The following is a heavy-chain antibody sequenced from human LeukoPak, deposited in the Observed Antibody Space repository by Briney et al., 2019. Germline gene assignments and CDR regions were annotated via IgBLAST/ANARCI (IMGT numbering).Heavy chain of an antibody. CDR3: AKDQPVCEY. V-gene: IGHV3-30*18. CDR2: ISYDGSNK. CDR1: GFTFSSYG. Sequence: GRSLRLSCAASGFTFSSYGMHWVRQAPGKGLEWVAVISYDGSNKYYADSVKGRFTISRDNSKNTLYLQMNSLRAEDTAVYYCAKDQPVCEYWGQGTLVTVSS. J-gene: IGHJ4*02.